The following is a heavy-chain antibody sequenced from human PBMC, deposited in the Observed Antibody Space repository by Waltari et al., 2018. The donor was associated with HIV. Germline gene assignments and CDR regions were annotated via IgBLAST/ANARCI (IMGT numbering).Heavy chain of an antibody. CDR1: GFPFSRYG. J-gene: IGHJ6*02. Sequence: QVQLVESGGGVVQPGRSLRLSCAASGFPFSRYGMPWVCQAPGKGLEWVAVIWYDGSNKYYADSVKGRFTISRDNSKNTLYLQMNSLRAEDTAVYYCARDQTGTTYGYYYYGMDVWGQGTTVTVSS. V-gene: IGHV3-33*01. D-gene: IGHD1-7*01. CDR3: ARDQTGTTYGYYYYGMDV. CDR2: IWYDGSNK.